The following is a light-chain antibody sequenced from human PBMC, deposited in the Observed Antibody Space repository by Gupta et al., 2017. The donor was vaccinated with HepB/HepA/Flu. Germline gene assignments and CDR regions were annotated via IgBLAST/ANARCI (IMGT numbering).Light chain of an antibody. CDR1: EAVNSNY. Sequence: LTQPPDTLSLFPGERATLSCRASEAVNSNYVAWYQQKPGQAPRLLIFDASARATGIPDKFIGSVSGTEFTLTITRLEPDDFAVYYCQQYGSWPVAFGPGTKLNIK. CDR3: QQYGSWPVA. V-gene: IGKV3-20*01. CDR2: DAS. J-gene: IGKJ3*01.